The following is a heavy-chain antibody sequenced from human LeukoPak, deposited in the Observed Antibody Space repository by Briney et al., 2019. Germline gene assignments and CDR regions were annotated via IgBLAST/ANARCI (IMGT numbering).Heavy chain of an antibody. CDR1: GYTFTGYY. J-gene: IGHJ6*02. D-gene: IGHD6-13*01. CDR3: ARQAAAGLYYYYGMDV. Sequence: GASAKVSCKASGYTFTGYYMHWVRQAPGQGLEWMGWINPNSGGTNYAQKFQGWVTMTRDTSISTAYMELSRLRSDDTAVYYCARQAAAGLYYYYGMDVWGQGTTVTVSS. CDR2: INPNSGGT. V-gene: IGHV1-2*04.